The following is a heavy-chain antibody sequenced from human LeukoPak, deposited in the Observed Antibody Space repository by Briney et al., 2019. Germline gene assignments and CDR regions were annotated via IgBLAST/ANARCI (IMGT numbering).Heavy chain of an antibody. CDR2: ISRSGSSI. D-gene: IGHD5-18*01. J-gene: IGHJ4*02. CDR1: GFTFSDYY. Sequence: PGGSLRLSCAASGFTFSDYYMSWICQAPGKGLEWLSYISRSGSSIHYADSVKGRFTISRDNAKNSLYLQMNSLRAEDTAVYYCARDFRDRPMPIDFWGQGTLVTVSS. V-gene: IGHV3-11*01. CDR3: ARDFRDRPMPIDF.